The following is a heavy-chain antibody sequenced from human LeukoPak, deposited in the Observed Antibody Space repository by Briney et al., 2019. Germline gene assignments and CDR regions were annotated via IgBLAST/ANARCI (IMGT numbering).Heavy chain of an antibody. CDR1: GFTFSSYA. D-gene: IGHD1-20*01. J-gene: IGHJ5*02. CDR3: ARGAFYNWNDGWFDP. Sequence: GGSLRLSCAASGFTFSSYAMHWVRQAPGKGLEWVAVISYDGSNKYYADSVKGRFTISRDNSKNTLYLQMNSLRAEDTAVCYCARGAFYNWNDGWFDPWGQGTLVTVSS. V-gene: IGHV3-30-3*01. CDR2: ISYDGSNK.